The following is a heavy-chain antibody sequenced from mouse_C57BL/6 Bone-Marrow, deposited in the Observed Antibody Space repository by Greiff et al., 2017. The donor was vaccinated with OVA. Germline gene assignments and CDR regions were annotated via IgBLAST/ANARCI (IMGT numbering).Heavy chain of an antibody. D-gene: IGHD4-1*01. CDR3: ARGLGPRFAY. CDR1: GYTFTDYY. V-gene: IGHV1-26*01. CDR2: INPNNGGT. J-gene: IGHJ3*01. Sequence: EVQLQQSGPELVKPGASVKISCKASGYTFTDYYMNWVKQSHGKSLEWIGDINPNNGGTSYNQKFKGKATLTVDKSSSTAYMELRSLTSEDSAVYYCARGLGPRFAYWGQGTLVTVSA.